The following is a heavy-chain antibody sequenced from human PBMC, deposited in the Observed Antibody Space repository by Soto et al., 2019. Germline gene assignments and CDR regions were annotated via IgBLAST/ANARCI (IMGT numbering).Heavy chain of an antibody. CDR1: GYTFTSNG. CDR3: ARGIVVVPAAIDTNYYYYGMDV. J-gene: IGHJ6*02. V-gene: IGHV1-18*01. D-gene: IGHD2-2*02. Sequence: ASVKVSCKASGYTFTSNGISWVRQAPGQGLEWMGWISAYNGNTNYAQKLQGRVTMTTDTSTSTAYMELRSLRSDDTAVYYCARGIVVVPAAIDTNYYYYGMDVWGQGTTVTVSS. CDR2: ISAYNGNT.